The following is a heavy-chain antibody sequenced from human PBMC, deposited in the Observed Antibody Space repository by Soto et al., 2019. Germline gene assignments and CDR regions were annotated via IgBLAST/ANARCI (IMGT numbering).Heavy chain of an antibody. V-gene: IGHV3-30*18. D-gene: IGHD3-22*01. J-gene: IGHJ4*02. Sequence: GGSLRLSCAASGFTFSSYGIHWVRQAPGKGLEWVAVISYDGSNKFYGDSVKGRFTISRDNSKNTLYLQMNSLTTEDTAVYYCAKQSSQFYYDSDDYYSLDHWGQGTLVTVSS. CDR3: AKQSSQFYYDSDDYYSLDH. CDR2: ISYDGSNK. CDR1: GFTFSSYG.